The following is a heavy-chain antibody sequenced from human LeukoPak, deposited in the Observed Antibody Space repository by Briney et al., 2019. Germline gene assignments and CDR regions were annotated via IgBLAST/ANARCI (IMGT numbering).Heavy chain of an antibody. D-gene: IGHD6-13*01. Sequence: SETLSLTCTVSGGSISSYYWSWIRQPPGKGLEWIGCIYYSGSTNYNPSLKSRVTISVDTSKNQFSLKLSSVTAADTAVYYCARHYPGYCSSWYFFDYWGQGTLVTVSS. CDR1: GGSISSYY. CDR2: IYYSGST. J-gene: IGHJ4*02. CDR3: ARHYPGYCSSWYFFDY. V-gene: IGHV4-59*08.